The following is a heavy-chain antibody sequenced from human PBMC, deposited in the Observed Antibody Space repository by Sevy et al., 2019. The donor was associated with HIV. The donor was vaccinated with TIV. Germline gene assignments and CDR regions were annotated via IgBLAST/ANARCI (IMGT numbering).Heavy chain of an antibody. Sequence: GGSLRFSCAASGFTFDDYGMSWVRQAPGKGLEWVSGINWNGGSTGYADSVKGRFTISRDNAKNSLYLQMNSLRAEDTALYYCARGSGYNYFDYWGQGTLVTVSS. CDR2: INWNGGST. V-gene: IGHV3-20*04. D-gene: IGHD3-22*01. J-gene: IGHJ4*02. CDR3: ARGSGYNYFDY. CDR1: GFTFDDYG.